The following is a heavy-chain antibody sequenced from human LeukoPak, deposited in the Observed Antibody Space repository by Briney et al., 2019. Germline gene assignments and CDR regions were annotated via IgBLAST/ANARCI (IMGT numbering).Heavy chain of an antibody. CDR2: ISYDGSNK. CDR3: ARPKRGSYDY. Sequence: GGSLRLPCAASGFTFSSYAMHWVRQAPGKGLEWVAVISYDGSNKYYADSVKGRFTISRDNSKNTLYLQMNSLRAEDTAVYYCARPKRGSYDYWGQGTLVTVSS. J-gene: IGHJ4*02. D-gene: IGHD1-26*01. V-gene: IGHV3-30*04. CDR1: GFTFSSYA.